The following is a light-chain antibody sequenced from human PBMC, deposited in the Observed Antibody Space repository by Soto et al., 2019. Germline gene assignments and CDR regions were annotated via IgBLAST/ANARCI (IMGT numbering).Light chain of an antibody. V-gene: IGKV3-20*01. CDR3: QEYGSSRT. Sequence: DILLTQSPGTLSLSPGERATLSCRASQSVSSTYLAWYQHKPGQAPRLLIYGTSSRATGIPDRFSGGGSGTDFTLTISRLEPEDSAVYYCQEYGSSRTFGQGTKVEIK. CDR2: GTS. CDR1: QSVSSTY. J-gene: IGKJ1*01.